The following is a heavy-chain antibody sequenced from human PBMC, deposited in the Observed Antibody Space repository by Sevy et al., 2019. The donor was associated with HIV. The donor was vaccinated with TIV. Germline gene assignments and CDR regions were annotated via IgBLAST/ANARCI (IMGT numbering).Heavy chain of an antibody. V-gene: IGHV1-69*13. Sequence: ASVKVSCKASGGTFSSYAISWVRQAPGQGLEWMGGIIPIFGTTNYAQKFQGRVTITADASRSKAYIELSSLRSEDTVEYYCASKATTQSGILTGHTTQRQLYWYFDLWGRGTLVTVSS. CDR3: ASKATTQSGILTGHTTQRQLYWYFDL. CDR1: GGTFSSYA. D-gene: IGHD3-9*01. CDR2: IIPIFGTT. J-gene: IGHJ2*01.